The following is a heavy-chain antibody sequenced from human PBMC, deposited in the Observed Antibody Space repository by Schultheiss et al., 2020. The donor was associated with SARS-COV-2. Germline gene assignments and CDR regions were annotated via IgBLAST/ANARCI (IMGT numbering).Heavy chain of an antibody. CDR3: ARAGVYARNFYYYYGMDV. V-gene: IGHV1-18*04. CDR1: GYTFTSHG. D-gene: IGHD2-8*01. CDR2: ISAYNGNT. Sequence: ASVKVSCKASGYTFTSHGISWVRQAPGQGLEWMGWISAYNGNTYYAQKFQGRVTMTTDTSTSTAYMELRSLRSSDTAVYYCARAGVYARNFYYYYGMDVWGQGTTVTVSS. J-gene: IGHJ6*02.